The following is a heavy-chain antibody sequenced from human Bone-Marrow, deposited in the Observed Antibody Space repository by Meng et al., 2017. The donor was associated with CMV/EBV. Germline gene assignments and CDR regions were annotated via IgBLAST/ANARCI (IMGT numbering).Heavy chain of an antibody. D-gene: IGHD2-2*01. CDR2: IIPILGIA. J-gene: IGHJ4*02. Sequence: SVKVSCKASGGTFSSYAISWVRQAPGQGLEWMGGIIPILGIANYAQKFQGRVTITADKSTSTAYMELSSLRSEDTAVYYCARTLGYCSSTSCYLPAYFDYWGQGTLVTVSS. CDR3: ARTLGYCSSTSCYLPAYFDY. V-gene: IGHV1-69*10. CDR1: GGTFSSYA.